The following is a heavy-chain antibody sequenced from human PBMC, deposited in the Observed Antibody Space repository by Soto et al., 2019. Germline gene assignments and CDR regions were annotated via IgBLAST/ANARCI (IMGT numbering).Heavy chain of an antibody. Sequence: SSETLSLTCAVSGGSISSGGYSWRWIRQPPGKGLEWIGYIYYSGSTYYNPSLKSRVTISVDTSKNQFSLKLSSVTAADTAVYYCARARSGITGTWGQGTLVTVSS. CDR2: IYYSGST. D-gene: IGHD1-7*01. CDR3: ARARSGITGT. V-gene: IGHV4-31*11. CDR1: GGSISSGGYS. J-gene: IGHJ4*02.